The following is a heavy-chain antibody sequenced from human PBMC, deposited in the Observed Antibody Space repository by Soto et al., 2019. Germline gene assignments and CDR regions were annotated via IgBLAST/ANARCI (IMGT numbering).Heavy chain of an antibody. J-gene: IGHJ4*02. V-gene: IGHV3-30-3*01. Sequence: GGSLRLSCAASGFTFSSYAMHWVRQAPGKGLEWVAVISYDGSNKYYADSVKGRFTISRDNSKNTLYLQMNSLRAEDTAVYYCARVPEGLPDYWGQGTLVTVSS. CDR3: ARVPEGLPDY. CDR2: ISYDGSNK. CDR1: GFTFSSYA.